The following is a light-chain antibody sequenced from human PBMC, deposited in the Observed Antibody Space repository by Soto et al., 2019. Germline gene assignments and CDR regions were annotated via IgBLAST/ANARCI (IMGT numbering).Light chain of an antibody. J-gene: IGKJ3*01. CDR1: QSVSSN. Sequence: DIVMTPSPATLSVSPGERATLSCRASQSVSSNLAWYQQKPGQAPRLLIYGASTRATGIPARFSGSGSGTEFTLTISSLQSEDFAVYYCQQYNNWPGVTFGPGTKVDIK. CDR2: GAS. V-gene: IGKV3-15*01. CDR3: QQYNNWPGVT.